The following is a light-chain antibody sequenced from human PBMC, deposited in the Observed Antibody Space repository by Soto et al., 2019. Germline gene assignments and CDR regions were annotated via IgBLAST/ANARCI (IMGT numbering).Light chain of an antibody. CDR3: QQYGDWPPDT. CDR2: GAS. Sequence: EIVMTQSPATLSVSPGERATLSCRASQSVSSNLAWYQQKPGQAPRLLIYGASTRATGIPARFSGSGSGTAFTLTISSLQSEDFAVYYCQQYGDWPPDTFGQGTKVEI. J-gene: IGKJ2*01. CDR1: QSVSSN. V-gene: IGKV3-15*01.